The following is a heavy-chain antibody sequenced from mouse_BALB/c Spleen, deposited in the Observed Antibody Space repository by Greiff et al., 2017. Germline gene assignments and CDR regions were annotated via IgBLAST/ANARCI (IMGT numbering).Heavy chain of an antibody. D-gene: IGHD1-1*01. CDR1: GFTFSSYY. Sequence: EVKVVESGGGLVKLGGSLKLSCAASGFTFSSYYMSWVRQTPEKRLELVAAINSNGGSTYYPDTVKGRFTISRDNAKNTLYLQMSSLKSEDTALYYCARHRSSSYGFAYWGQGTLVTVSA. CDR2: INSNGGST. J-gene: IGHJ3*01. V-gene: IGHV5-6-2*01. CDR3: ARHRSSSYGFAY.